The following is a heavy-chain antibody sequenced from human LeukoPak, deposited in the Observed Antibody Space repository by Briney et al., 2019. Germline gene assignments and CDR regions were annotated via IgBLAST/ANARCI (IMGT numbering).Heavy chain of an antibody. Sequence: SETLSLTCSVSGESISSGRHYWGWLRQTPGKGLEWIGSVYYSGNTFHNPSLKSRVTTSVDTSKNQVSLRVNFVTAADTAVYYCARHLSGTTTAHYFDYWGQGILVTVSS. D-gene: IGHD1-1*01. J-gene: IGHJ4*02. CDR2: VYYSGNT. CDR1: GESISSGRHY. V-gene: IGHV4-39*01. CDR3: ARHLSGTTTAHYFDY.